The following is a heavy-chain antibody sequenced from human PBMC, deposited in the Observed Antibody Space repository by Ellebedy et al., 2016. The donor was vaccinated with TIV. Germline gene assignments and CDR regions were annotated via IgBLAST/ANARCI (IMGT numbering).Heavy chain of an antibody. D-gene: IGHD6-19*01. CDR2: ISIIDGSI. CDR1: GLTSSNHI. CDR3: AREGYTSGWCDAFDI. J-gene: IGHJ3*02. V-gene: IGHV3-23*01. Sequence: PGGSLRLSCAASGLTSSNHILAWVRQAPEKGLEWVSTISIIDGSIYYAESVKGRFTISTDSSKTSIYLQMSSLTVEDTALYYCAREGYTSGWCDAFDIWGQGTTVVVSA.